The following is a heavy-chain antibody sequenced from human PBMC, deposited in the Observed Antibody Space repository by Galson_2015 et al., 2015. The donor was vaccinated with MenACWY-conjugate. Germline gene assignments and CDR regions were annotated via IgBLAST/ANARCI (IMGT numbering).Heavy chain of an antibody. CDR1: GFTFSNYW. Sequence: SLRLSCAASGFTFSNYWMHWVRQAPGKGLQWVSRINSDGSSTSYADSVRGRFTISRDNAKNTLYLQMNSLRAEDTAVYYCARGVSVDSYCSRTSCYQHWGQGTLVTVSS. D-gene: IGHD2-2*01. V-gene: IGHV3-74*01. CDR3: ARGVSVDSYCSRTSCYQH. CDR2: INSDGSST. J-gene: IGHJ4*02.